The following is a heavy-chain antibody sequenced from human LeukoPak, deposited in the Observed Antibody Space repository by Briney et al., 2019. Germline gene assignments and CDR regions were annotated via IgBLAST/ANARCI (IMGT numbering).Heavy chain of an antibody. CDR1: GFTFSSYG. Sequence: GGSLRLSCAASGFTFSSYGMHWVRQAPGKGLEWVAFIRYDGSSKYYADSVKGRFTISRDNSKNTLYLQMNSLRAEDTAVYYCAKDMVRGVITVFDYWGQGTLVTVSS. CDR3: AKDMVRGVITVFDY. CDR2: IRYDGSSK. J-gene: IGHJ4*02. V-gene: IGHV3-30*02. D-gene: IGHD3-10*01.